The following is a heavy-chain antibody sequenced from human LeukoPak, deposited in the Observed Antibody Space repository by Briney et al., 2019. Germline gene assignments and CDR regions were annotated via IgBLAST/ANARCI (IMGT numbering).Heavy chain of an antibody. V-gene: IGHV3-23*01. J-gene: IGHJ4*02. Sequence: GGSPRLSCAVSGFTLSTYAMTWVRQAPGKGLEWVSSIVGSSGNTYYADSVKGRFTISGDNSKNTLYLQMSSLRAEDTAVYYCANPAGYFDSSGYDVDYWGQGTLVTVSS. CDR3: ANPAGYFDSSGYDVDY. CDR2: IVGSSGNT. CDR1: GFTLSTYA. D-gene: IGHD3-22*01.